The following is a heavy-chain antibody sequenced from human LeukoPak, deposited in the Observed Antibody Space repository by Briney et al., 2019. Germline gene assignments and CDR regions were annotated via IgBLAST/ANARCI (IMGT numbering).Heavy chain of an antibody. J-gene: IGHJ5*02. V-gene: IGHV4-39*01. Sequence: SETLSLTCTVSGGSIMSSYYYWGWFRQPPGKGLEWIGSIYDSGSTYYNPSLKSRVTISVDTSENQFPLKLNSVTAADTAVYYCARHHGPWGQGTLVTVSS. CDR2: IYDSGST. CDR3: ARHHGP. CDR1: GGSIMSSYYY.